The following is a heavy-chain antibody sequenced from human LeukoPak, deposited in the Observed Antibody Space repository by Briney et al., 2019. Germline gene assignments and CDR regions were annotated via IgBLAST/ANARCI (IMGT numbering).Heavy chain of an antibody. CDR2: IYSGGST. CDR1: GFTVSSNY. D-gene: IGHD6-19*01. CDR3: ARDMVAGGPDY. Sequence: GGSLRLSCAASGFTVSSNYMSWVRQAPGKGLEWVSVIYSGGSTYYADSVKGRFTISRDNAKNTLYLQMNSLRAEDTAVYYCARDMVAGGPDYWGQGTLVTVSS. J-gene: IGHJ4*02. V-gene: IGHV3-53*01.